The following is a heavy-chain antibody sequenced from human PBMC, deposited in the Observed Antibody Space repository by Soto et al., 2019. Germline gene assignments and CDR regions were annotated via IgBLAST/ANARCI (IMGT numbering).Heavy chain of an antibody. Sequence: EVQLVESGGGLVQPRGSLRLSCAASGFTFSSYWMHWVRQAPGKGLVWVSRINLDGRSTTYAGSVKGQFTISRDNAKNTVYLQMSSLRAEDTSVYYCARSTQNLASWGQGTLVTVPS. V-gene: IGHV3-74*01. CDR3: ARSTQNLAS. CDR1: GFTFSSYW. CDR2: INLDGRST. J-gene: IGHJ4*02.